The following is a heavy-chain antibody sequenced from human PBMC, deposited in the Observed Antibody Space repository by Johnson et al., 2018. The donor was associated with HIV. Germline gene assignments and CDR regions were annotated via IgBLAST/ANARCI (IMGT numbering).Heavy chain of an antibody. CDR3: ARSGGYPNAFDI. Sequence: EVQLVESGGGVVRPGGSLRLSCAASGFTFDDYGMSWVRQAPGKGLEWVSGINWNGGSTGYADSVKGRFTISRDNSKNSLFLQMNRLRVEDTAVYYCARSGGYPNAFDIWGQGAMVTVSS. D-gene: IGHD6-13*01. CDR2: INWNGGST. V-gene: IGHV3-20*04. CDR1: GFTFDDYG. J-gene: IGHJ3*02.